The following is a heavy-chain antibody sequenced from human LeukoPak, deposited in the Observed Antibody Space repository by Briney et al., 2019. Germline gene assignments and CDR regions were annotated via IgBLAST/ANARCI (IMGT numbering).Heavy chain of an antibody. CDR3: ARTSFGDYTYDY. CDR2: IIPNSGGT. J-gene: IGHJ4*02. D-gene: IGHD4-17*01. V-gene: IGHV1-2*06. CDR1: GYTFTGYY. Sequence: ASVKVSCKASGYTFTGYYMHWVRQAPGQGLEWMGRIIPNSGGTNFAQRFQGGVTMTRDTSINTTYMELSRLRSDDTAVYYCARTSFGDYTYDYWGQGTLVTVSS.